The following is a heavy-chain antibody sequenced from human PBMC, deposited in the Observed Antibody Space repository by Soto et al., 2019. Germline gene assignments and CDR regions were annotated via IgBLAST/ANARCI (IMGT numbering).Heavy chain of an antibody. CDR3: ARGKSGRPIYYYYGMDX. CDR2: ISYDGSNK. J-gene: IGHJ6*02. V-gene: IGHV3-30-3*01. Sequence: GGSLRLSCAASGFTFSSYAMHWVRQAPGKGLEWVAAISYDGSNKYYADSVKGRFTISRDNYKKTLYLQMNSLRAEDTAVYYCARGKSGRPIYYYYGMDXWGQGTTVTVS. CDR1: GFTFSSYA. D-gene: IGHD3-3*01.